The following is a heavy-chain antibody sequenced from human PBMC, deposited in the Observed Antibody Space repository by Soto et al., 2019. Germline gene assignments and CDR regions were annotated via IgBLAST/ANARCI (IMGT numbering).Heavy chain of an antibody. CDR3: AKEGAYYYDTTNAFDI. CDR1: GFTFSSYG. D-gene: IGHD3-22*01. J-gene: IGHJ3*02. Sequence: GGSLRLSCAASGFTFSSYGMHWVRQAPGKGLEWVAVISYDGSNKYYADSVKGRFTISRDNSKNTLYLQMNSLRAEDTAVYYCAKEGAYYYDTTNAFDIWGQGTLVTV. V-gene: IGHV3-30*18. CDR2: ISYDGSNK.